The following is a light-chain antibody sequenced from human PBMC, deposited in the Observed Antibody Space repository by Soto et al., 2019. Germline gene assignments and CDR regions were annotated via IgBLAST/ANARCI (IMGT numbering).Light chain of an antibody. J-gene: IGKJ5*01. Sequence: EIVMTQSPATLSVSPGERATLSCRASQSVSSSLAWYQQKPGQAPRLLIYGASTRATGIPVRFSGRGPGTEFTLTISSLQSEDFAVYYCQQHNNWPPSITFGQGTRLEIK. CDR3: QQHNNWPPSIT. CDR2: GAS. V-gene: IGKV3-15*01. CDR1: QSVSSS.